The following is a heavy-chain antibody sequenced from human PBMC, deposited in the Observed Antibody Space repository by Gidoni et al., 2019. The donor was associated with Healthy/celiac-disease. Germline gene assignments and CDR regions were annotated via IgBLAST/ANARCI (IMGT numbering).Heavy chain of an antibody. D-gene: IGHD5-12*01. V-gene: IGHV4-34*01. CDR1: GGSFSGYY. CDR3: ARDRSRWLRRGWYDY. Sequence: QVQLQQWGAGLLKPSETLSLTRAVYGGSFSGYYWSWIRQPPGKGLEWIGEINHSGSPNYNPSLKSRVTISVDTSKNLFSLKLSSVTAADTAVYYCARDRSRWLRRGWYDYWGQGTLVTVSS. J-gene: IGHJ4*02. CDR2: INHSGSP.